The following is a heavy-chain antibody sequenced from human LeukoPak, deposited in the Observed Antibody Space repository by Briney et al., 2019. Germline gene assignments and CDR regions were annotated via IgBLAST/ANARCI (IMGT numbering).Heavy chain of an antibody. Sequence: HSGGSLRLSCAASGFSFSSYAMSWVRQAPGEGLEWVSGLSDSGGNTIYADSVKGRFTISRDNSKNTLYLQMNSLRAEDTAVYYCANSAATAIPHVLFDYWGQGTLVTVSS. D-gene: IGHD2-2*02. CDR2: LSDSGGNT. CDR1: GFSFSSYA. CDR3: ANSAATAIPHVLFDY. J-gene: IGHJ4*02. V-gene: IGHV3-23*01.